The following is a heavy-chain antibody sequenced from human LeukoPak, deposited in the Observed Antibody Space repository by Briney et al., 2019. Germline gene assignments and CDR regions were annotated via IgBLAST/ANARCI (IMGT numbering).Heavy chain of an antibody. J-gene: IGHJ1*01. Sequence: ASVTVSCKASGFTFTSFGFSWVRQAPGQGLEWVGWISAYNGNTNYGQSLQGRVTMTTDASTSTVYMELRSLRSDDTAVYYCGRWRESSNWPPGYLQHWGQGTLVIVSS. V-gene: IGHV1-18*01. CDR1: GFTFTSFG. D-gene: IGHD4-11*01. CDR2: ISAYNGNT. CDR3: GRWRESSNWPPGYLQH.